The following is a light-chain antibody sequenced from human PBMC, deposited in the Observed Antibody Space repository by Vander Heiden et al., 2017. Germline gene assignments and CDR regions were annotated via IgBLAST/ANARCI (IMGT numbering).Light chain of an antibody. CDR1: QSVSSN. Sequence: EIVMTQSPATLSLSPGERATLSCRASQSVSSNLAWYQQKPGQAPRLLIYGASTRATGIPARFSGSGYGTEFTLSISSLQSEDFAVYYCQQYNNWPPLTFGGGTKVEIK. V-gene: IGKV3-15*01. CDR3: QQYNNWPPLT. CDR2: GAS. J-gene: IGKJ4*01.